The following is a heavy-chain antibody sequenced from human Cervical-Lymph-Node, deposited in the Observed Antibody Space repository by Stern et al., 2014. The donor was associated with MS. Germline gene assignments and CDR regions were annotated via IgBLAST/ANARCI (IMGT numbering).Heavy chain of an antibody. CDR2: INPKSGDT. D-gene: IGHD3-3*01. CDR1: GYVFTGYY. J-gene: IGHJ4*02. V-gene: IGHV1-2*02. Sequence: GQLVESGAALKKPGASVKVSCEASGYVFTGYYMHWVRQAPGQGLAWMGWINPKSGDTNYAQKIQGRVTMTRDTSTSTVYMELSRLTSDDTAVYFCARDGETDFWSGSPDFWGQGTLVTVSS. CDR3: ARDGETDFWSGSPDF.